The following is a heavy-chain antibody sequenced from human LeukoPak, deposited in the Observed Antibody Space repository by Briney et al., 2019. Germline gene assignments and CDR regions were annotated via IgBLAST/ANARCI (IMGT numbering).Heavy chain of an antibody. CDR1: GFTFSRYA. Sequence: GGSLRLSCAASGFTFSRYAMSWVRQAPGKGLEWVSVISDSGSDTYYADSVKGLFTISRANSKNTVYLQMNSLRADDTAVYYCAIPDSSGFYFSIRFDYWGQGTLVTVSS. CDR3: AIPDSSGFYFSIRFDY. CDR2: ISDSGSDT. D-gene: IGHD3-22*01. J-gene: IGHJ4*02. V-gene: IGHV3-23*01.